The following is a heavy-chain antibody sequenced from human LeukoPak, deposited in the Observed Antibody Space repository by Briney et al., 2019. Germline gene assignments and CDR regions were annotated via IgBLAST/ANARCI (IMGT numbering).Heavy chain of an antibody. CDR2: ISGSGGST. D-gene: IGHD2-15*01. CDR3: AKDRGSNYYYYYGMDV. CDR1: GFTFSSYA. J-gene: IGHJ6*02. Sequence: SGGSLRLSCAASGFTFSSYAMSWVRQAPGKGLEWVSAISGSGGSTYYADSVKGRFTISRDNSKSTLYLQMNSLRAEDTAVYYCAKDRGSNYYYYYGMDVWGQGTTVTVSS. V-gene: IGHV3-23*01.